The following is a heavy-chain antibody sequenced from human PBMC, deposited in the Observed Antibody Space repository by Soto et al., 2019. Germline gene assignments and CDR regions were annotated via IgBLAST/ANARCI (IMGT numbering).Heavy chain of an antibody. J-gene: IGHJ5*02. D-gene: IGHD6-19*01. Sequence: ASVKVSCKASGYTFTSYDINWVRQATGQGFEYLGLMNPNSGNTGYVKKFQGRVTMTRDTSTSTAYMELSSLRSEDTAVYYCARDAGYSSGWYQGENWFDPWGQGTLVTVSS. V-gene: IGHV1-8*01. CDR1: GYTFTSYD. CDR2: MNPNSGNT. CDR3: ARDAGYSSGWYQGENWFDP.